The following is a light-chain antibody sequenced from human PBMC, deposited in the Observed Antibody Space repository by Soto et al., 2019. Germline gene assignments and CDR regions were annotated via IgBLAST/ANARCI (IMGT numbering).Light chain of an antibody. J-gene: IGKJ1*01. V-gene: IGKV1-5*02. CDR3: QHYSVYWT. Sequence: DIQMTQSPSSLSASVGDRVTIICRASQSVSTRLAWYQQKPGKAPKVLIYDASSWAAGVPSRFTGSGSGTEFTLTINSLQPDHFATDYGQHYSVYWTFGQGTKVEIK. CDR1: QSVSTR. CDR2: DAS.